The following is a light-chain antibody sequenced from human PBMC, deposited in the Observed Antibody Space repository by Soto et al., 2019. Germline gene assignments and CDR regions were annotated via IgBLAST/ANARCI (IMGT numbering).Light chain of an antibody. V-gene: IGLV2-8*01. CDR3: SSYAGSNNFDV. J-gene: IGLJ1*01. Sequence: QSALTQPPSASGSPGQSVTISCTGTSSDVGGYNYVSWYQQHPGKAPKLVFYEVTKRPSGVPDRFSGSKSGNTASLTVSGLQSEDEADYYCSSYAGSNNFDVFGPGTKLTVL. CDR2: EVT. CDR1: SSDVGGYNY.